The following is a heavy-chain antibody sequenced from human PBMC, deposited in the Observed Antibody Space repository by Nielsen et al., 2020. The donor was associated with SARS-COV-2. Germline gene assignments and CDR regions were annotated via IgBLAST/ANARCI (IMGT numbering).Heavy chain of an antibody. D-gene: IGHD3-3*01. CDR2: IRSKAYGGTT. CDR1: GFTFGDYG. Sequence: GESLKISCTTSGFTFGDYGMNWFRQAPGEGLEWVGFIRSKAYGGTTEYAASVKGRFTISRDDSKSVAYLQMNSLKTEDTAVYYCKQVLIPHHYYGMDVWGQGTTVTVSS. V-gene: IGHV3-49*03. CDR3: KQVLIPHHYYGMDV. J-gene: IGHJ6*02.